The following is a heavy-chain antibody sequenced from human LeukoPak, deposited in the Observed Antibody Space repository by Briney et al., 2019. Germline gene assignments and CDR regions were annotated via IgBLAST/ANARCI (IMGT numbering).Heavy chain of an antibody. Sequence: ASVKVSCKASGYTFTSYYMRWVRQAPGQGLEWMGIINPSGGNTSYAEKFQGRVTMTRDMSTSTVHMELSSLRSEDTAVYYCAREPGIAGRYYFDYWGQGTLVTVSS. V-gene: IGHV1-46*01. CDR3: AREPGIAGRYYFDY. CDR1: GYTFTSYY. J-gene: IGHJ4*02. CDR2: INPSGGNT. D-gene: IGHD6-13*01.